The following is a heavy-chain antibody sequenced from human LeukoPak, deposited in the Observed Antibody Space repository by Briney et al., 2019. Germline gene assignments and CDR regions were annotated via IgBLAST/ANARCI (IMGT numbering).Heavy chain of an antibody. CDR3: ARIFLGYSSGWYFDY. CDR1: GYSISSTNW. CDR2: IYYTGNS. D-gene: IGHD6-19*01. V-gene: IGHV4-28*06. J-gene: IGHJ4*02. Sequence: PSETLSLTCAVSGYSISSTNWWGWIRQPPGKGLEWIGCIYYTGNSNYNPSLKSRVTMSVDTSKNQFSLNLSSVTALDTAVYYCARIFLGYSSGWYFDYWGQGTLVTVSS.